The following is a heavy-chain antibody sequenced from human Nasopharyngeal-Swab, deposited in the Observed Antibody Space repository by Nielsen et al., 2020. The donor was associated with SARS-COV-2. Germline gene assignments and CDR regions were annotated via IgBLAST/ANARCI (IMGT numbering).Heavy chain of an antibody. V-gene: IGHV7-4-1*02. CDR1: GYTFISYA. J-gene: IGHJ4*02. CDR3: ARDPNYYGYYFDF. CDR2: INTNTGNP. Sequence: ASVKVSCKASGYTFISYAINWVRQAPGQGLEWMGSINTNTGNPTFAQGFTGRFVFSLDTSVKTAYLQITSLKAEDTAMYYCARDPNYYGYYFDFWGQGTQVTVSS. D-gene: IGHD3-10*01.